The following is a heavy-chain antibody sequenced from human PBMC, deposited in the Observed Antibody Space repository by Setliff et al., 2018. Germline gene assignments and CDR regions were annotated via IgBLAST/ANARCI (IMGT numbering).Heavy chain of an antibody. CDR1: GDSISGNYYY. V-gene: IGHV4-39*07. CDR3: RFWSGYYKNDY. Sequence: SETLSLTCTVSGDSISGNYYYWTWIRQPPGKGLEWIGTLSFSGSTFYNPSLESRVTISVDTSRNHFSLKVNSVTAADTAVYYCRFWSGYYKNDYWGQGTLVTVSS. CDR2: LSFSGST. J-gene: IGHJ4*02. D-gene: IGHD3-3*01.